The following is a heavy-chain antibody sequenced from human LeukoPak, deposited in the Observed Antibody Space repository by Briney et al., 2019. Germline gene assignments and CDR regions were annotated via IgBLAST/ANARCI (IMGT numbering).Heavy chain of an antibody. V-gene: IGHV4-59*08. J-gene: IGHJ4*02. CDR1: GGSISSYY. CDR3: ARQYSYGTFDY. Sequence: PSETLSLTCTVSGGSISSYYWSWIRQPPGKGLEWIGYIYYSGSTNYNPSLKSRVTKSVDTSKNQFSLKLSSVTAADTAVYYCARQYSYGTFDYWGQGTLVTVSS. CDR2: IYYSGST. D-gene: IGHD5-18*01.